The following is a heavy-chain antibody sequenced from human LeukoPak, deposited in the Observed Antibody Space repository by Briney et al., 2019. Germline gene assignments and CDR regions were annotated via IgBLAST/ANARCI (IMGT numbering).Heavy chain of an antibody. Sequence: PSETLSLTCAVYGGSFSGYYWSWIRQPPGKGLEWIGYIYYSGSTNYNPSLKSRVTISVDTSKNQFSLKLSSVTAADTAVYYCASTVEDAFDIWGQGTMVTVSS. CDR3: ASTVEDAFDI. J-gene: IGHJ3*02. D-gene: IGHD4-23*01. CDR2: IYYSGST. V-gene: IGHV4-59*01. CDR1: GGSFSGYY.